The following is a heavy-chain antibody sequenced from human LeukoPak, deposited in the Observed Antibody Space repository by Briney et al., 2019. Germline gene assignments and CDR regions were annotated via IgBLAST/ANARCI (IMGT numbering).Heavy chain of an antibody. Sequence: ASVKVSCKAFGYTFTNYALHWVRQAPGQRPEWMGWITAGNGNTKYSQNFQGRVTITRDTSASTAYMELSSLRSEDTAVYYCASLLGVRGVIRYYFDYWGQGTLVTVSS. CDR2: ITAGNGNT. V-gene: IGHV1-3*01. J-gene: IGHJ4*02. D-gene: IGHD3-10*01. CDR1: GYTFTNYA. CDR3: ASLLGVRGVIRYYFDY.